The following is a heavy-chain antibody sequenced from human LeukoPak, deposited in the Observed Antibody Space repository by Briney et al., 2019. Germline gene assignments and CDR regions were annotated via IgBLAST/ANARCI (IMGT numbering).Heavy chain of an antibody. V-gene: IGHV1-8*02. CDR1: GYTFTSYY. CDR3: AILGSSGDYGTGPYYYYMDV. J-gene: IGHJ6*03. CDR2: MNPNSGNT. Sequence: GASVKVSCKASGYTFTSYYMHWVRQATGQGLEWMGWMNPNSGNTGYAQKFQGRVTMTRNTSISTAYMELSSLRSEDTAVYYCAILGSSGDYGTGPYYYYMDVWGKGTTVTISS. D-gene: IGHD4-17*01.